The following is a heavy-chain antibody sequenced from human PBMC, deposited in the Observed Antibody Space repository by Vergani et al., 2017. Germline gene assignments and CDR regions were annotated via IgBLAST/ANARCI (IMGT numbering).Heavy chain of an antibody. Sequence: QVQLVESGGGLVQPGGSLRLSCAASAFSFSDYYMSWIRQAPGKGLEWVSYISSSSGYTNYADSVKGRFTISSDNAKNSLFLQMNSLRVEDTAVYYCARGQPQAGSPTPYGDYWGQGTLVTVSS. V-gene: IGHV3-11*06. CDR3: ARGQPQAGSPTPYGDY. CDR2: ISSSSGYT. J-gene: IGHJ4*02. D-gene: IGHD2-15*01. CDR1: AFSFSDYY.